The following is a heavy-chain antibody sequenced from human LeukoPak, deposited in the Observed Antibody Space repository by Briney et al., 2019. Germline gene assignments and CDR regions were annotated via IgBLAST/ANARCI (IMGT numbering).Heavy chain of an antibody. V-gene: IGHV1-24*01. CDR1: GYSFTSY. CDR2: FDPEDGET. D-gene: IGHD6-19*01. J-gene: IGHJ4*02. CDR3: ATWSGYSSGWYPSAY. Sequence: ASVKVSCKASGYSFTSYDFNWVRQAPGKGLEWMGGFDPEDGETIYAQKFQGRVTMTEDTSTDTAYMELSSLRSEDTAVYYCATWSGYSSGWYPSAYWGQGTLVTVSS.